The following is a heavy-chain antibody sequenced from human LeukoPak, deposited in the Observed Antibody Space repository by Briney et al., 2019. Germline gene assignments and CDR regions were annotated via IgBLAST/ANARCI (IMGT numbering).Heavy chain of an antibody. CDR2: INAGNGNT. CDR3: ARGEYYDILTGHYYYYYYMDV. Sequence: ASVKVSCKASGYTFTSYAMHWVRQAPGQRLEWMGWINAGNGNTKYSQEFQGRVTITRDTSASTAYMELSSLRSEDMAVYYCARGEYYDILTGHYYYYYYMDVWGKGTTVTVSS. CDR1: GYTFTSYA. J-gene: IGHJ6*03. D-gene: IGHD3-9*01. V-gene: IGHV1-3*03.